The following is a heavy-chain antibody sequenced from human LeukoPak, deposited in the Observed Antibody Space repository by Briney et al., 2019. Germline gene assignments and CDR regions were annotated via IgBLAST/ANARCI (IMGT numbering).Heavy chain of an antibody. CDR2: ISVTCSST. V-gene: IGHV3-23*01. CDR1: VFTFRIYA. Sequence: PGGPLRLSCGPWVFTFRIYAEIWVRHAPGEGRVWVSAISVTCSSTYYADSVKGRFTIARHNSKNTLYLQMNSLRAEDTAMYYCARGYCSGGSWYAFDHWGEGTLVTVSS. CDR3: ARGYCSGGSWYAFDH. D-gene: IGHD2-15*01. J-gene: IGHJ4*02.